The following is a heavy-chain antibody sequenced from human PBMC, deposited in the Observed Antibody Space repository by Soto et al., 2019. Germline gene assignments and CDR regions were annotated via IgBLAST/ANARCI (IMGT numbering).Heavy chain of an antibody. CDR3: SDGFDF. Sequence: EVQLVESGGGLVKPGGSLRLSCVASGFAFSSAWVSWVRQAPGKGLEWVGRIRSKSDGGTTDYAAPVKGRFAMSRDDSKNTLYLQMSSLITEDTAVYYCSDGFDFRGQGILVTVSS. D-gene: IGHD3-3*01. J-gene: IGHJ4*02. V-gene: IGHV3-15*01. CDR1: GFAFSSAW. CDR2: IRSKSDGGTT.